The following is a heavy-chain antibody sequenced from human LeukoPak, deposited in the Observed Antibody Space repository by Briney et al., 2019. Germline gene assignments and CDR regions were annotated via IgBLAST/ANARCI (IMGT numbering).Heavy chain of an antibody. CDR2: ISGSGGST. CDR3: AKSHHVTAIDY. D-gene: IGHD2-21*02. Sequence: GGSLRLSCTTSGFTFTDYWMTWVRQAPGKGLEWVSAISGSGGSTYYAGSVKGRFTISRDNSKNTLYLQMSSLRADDTAVYYCAKSHHVTAIDYWGQGTLVTVSS. CDR1: GFTFTDYW. V-gene: IGHV3-23*01. J-gene: IGHJ4*02.